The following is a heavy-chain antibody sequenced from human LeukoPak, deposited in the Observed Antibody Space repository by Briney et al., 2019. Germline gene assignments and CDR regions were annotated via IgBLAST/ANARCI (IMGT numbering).Heavy chain of an antibody. D-gene: IGHD2-2*02. CDR2: ISNSGGTT. CDR3: AKSGCSSTSCYSILSGWLDP. V-gene: IGHV3-23*01. J-gene: IGHJ5*02. CDR1: GFTFSNYA. Sequence: GGSLGLSCAASGFTFSNYALNWVRQAPGKGLEWVSGISNSGGTTYYADSVKGRFTISRDNSKNTLYLQMNSLRAEDTAVYYCAKSGCSSTSCYSILSGWLDPWGQGTLVTVSS.